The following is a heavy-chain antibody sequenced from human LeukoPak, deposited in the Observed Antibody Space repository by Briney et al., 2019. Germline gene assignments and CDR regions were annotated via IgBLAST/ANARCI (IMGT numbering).Heavy chain of an antibody. D-gene: IGHD3-3*01. V-gene: IGHV3-30*18. Sequence: GGSLRLSCAASGFTFSSYGMHWVRQAPGKGLEWVAVISYDGSNKYYADSVKGRFTISRDNSKNTLYLHMNSLRAEDTAVYYCAKGFDFWSGYFSPVGGRSLTLIDYWGQGTLVTVSS. CDR3: AKGFDFWSGYFSPVGGRSLTLIDY. J-gene: IGHJ4*02. CDR2: ISYDGSNK. CDR1: GFTFSSYG.